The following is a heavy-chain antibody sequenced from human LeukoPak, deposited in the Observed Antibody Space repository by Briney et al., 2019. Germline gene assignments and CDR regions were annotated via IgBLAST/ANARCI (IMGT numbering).Heavy chain of an antibody. CDR3: ARDGGIAAAGTVDY. D-gene: IGHD6-13*01. J-gene: IGHJ4*02. Sequence: ASVKVSCKASGYTFTGYYMHWVRQAPGQGLEWMGWINPNSGGTNYAQKFQGWVTMTRDTSISTAYMELSRLRSDDTAVYYCARDGGIAAAGTVDYWGQGTLVTVSS. V-gene: IGHV1-2*04. CDR2: INPNSGGT. CDR1: GYTFTGYY.